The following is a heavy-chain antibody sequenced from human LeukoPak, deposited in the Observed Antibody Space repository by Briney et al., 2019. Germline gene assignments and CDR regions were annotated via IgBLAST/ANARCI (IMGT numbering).Heavy chain of an antibody. CDR3: ARDLRSAMYYYDSSGYYPYDAFDI. CDR2: INHSGST. CDR1: GGSFSGYY. V-gene: IGHV4-34*01. D-gene: IGHD3-22*01. J-gene: IGHJ3*02. Sequence: SETLSLTCAVYGGSFSGYYWSWIRQPPGKGLEWIGEINHSGSTNYNPSLKSRVTISVDTSKNQFSLKLSSVTAADTAVYYCARDLRSAMYYYDSSGYYPYDAFDIWGQGTMVTVSS.